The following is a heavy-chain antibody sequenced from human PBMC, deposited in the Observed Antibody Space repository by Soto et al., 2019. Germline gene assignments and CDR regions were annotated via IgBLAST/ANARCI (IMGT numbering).Heavy chain of an antibody. V-gene: IGHV4-4*07. J-gene: IGHJ5*02. CDR2: AYVAGGS. CDR1: GDAISDYS. CDR3: SRGAGPPWFDP. Sequence: SETLSLTCTVSGDAISDYSWSWIRQPAGQGLEWIGRAYVAGGSNYNPSLKSRATISLDRSKNEFSLRLTSVTAADTAVYFCSRGAGPPWFDPWGQGILVTVSS.